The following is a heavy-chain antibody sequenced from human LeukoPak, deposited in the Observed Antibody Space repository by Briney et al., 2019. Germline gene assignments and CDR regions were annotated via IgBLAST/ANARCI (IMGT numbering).Heavy chain of an antibody. CDR1: GYTFTNYA. V-gene: IGHV7-4-1*02. CDR3: ARGYTKDMTSVTHFDY. D-gene: IGHD4-17*01. CDR2: IHPSTGNP. Sequence: ASVKVSCKASGYTFTNYAMNWVRQAPGQGLEWMGWIHPSTGNPTYAQGFTGRFVFSLDTSVSTAYLQTSSLKAEDTAVYYCARGYTKDMTSVTHFDYWGQGTLVTVSS. J-gene: IGHJ4*02.